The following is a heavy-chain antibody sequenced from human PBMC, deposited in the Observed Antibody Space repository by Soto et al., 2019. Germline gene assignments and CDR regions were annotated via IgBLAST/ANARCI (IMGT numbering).Heavy chain of an antibody. J-gene: IGHJ4*02. Sequence: GASVKVSCKASGGTFSSYAISWVRQAPGQGLEWMGGIIPIFGTANYAQKFQGRVTITADESTSTAYTEPSSLRSEDTAVYYCARDYCSSTSCSGYFDYWGQGTLVTVSS. D-gene: IGHD2-2*01. CDR2: IIPIFGTA. CDR1: GGTFSSYA. V-gene: IGHV1-69*13. CDR3: ARDYCSSTSCSGYFDY.